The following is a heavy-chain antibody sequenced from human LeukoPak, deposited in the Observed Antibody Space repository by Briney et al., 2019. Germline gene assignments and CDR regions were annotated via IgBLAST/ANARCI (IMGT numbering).Heavy chain of an antibody. D-gene: IGHD3-10*01. J-gene: IGHJ5*02. CDR2: IYYSGST. V-gene: IGHV4-39*07. CDR1: GGSISSSSYY. Sequence: PSETLSLTCTVSGGSISSSSYYWGWIRQPPGKGLEWIGSIYYSGSTYYNPSLKSRVTISVDTSKNQFSLKLSSVTAADTAVYCCARVQYYGSGSYRDNWFDPWGQGTLVTVSS. CDR3: ARVQYYGSGSYRDNWFDP.